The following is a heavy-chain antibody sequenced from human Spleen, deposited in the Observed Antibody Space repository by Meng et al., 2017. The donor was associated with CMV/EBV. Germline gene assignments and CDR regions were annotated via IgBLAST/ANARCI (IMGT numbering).Heavy chain of an antibody. J-gene: IGHJ4*02. D-gene: IGHD2-8*01. CDR1: GYTFITYY. V-gene: IGHV1-46*01. CDR3: AKGIYSINGMFEDDY. CDR2: INPDGGTK. Sequence: ASVKVSCKASGYTFITYYIHWVRQAPGQGLEWMGRINPDGGTKTYAQKFQDRVTLTSDTSTSTVYMELSSLRSEDTAVYYCAKGIYSINGMFEDDYWGQGTLVTVSS.